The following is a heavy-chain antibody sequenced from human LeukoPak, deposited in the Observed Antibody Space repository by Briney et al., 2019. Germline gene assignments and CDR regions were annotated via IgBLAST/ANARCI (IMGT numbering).Heavy chain of an antibody. V-gene: IGHV3-43*02. Sequence: GGSLRLSCAASGFTFHDYARHWVRQAPGKGAEWVSYVTANGGGTYYADSVKGRFVISRDNSKNSLYLQMNILRPEDTALYYCAKILNPHAFDIWGQGTMVTVSS. D-gene: IGHD1-14*01. J-gene: IGHJ3*02. CDR1: GFTFHDYA. CDR2: VTANGGGT. CDR3: AKILNPHAFDI.